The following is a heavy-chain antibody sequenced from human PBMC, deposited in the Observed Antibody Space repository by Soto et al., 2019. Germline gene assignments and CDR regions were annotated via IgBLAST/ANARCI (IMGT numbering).Heavy chain of an antibody. D-gene: IGHD4-17*01. CDR3: ARGNRDYGDYSNSFFDF. Sequence: QVQLVQSGAEMKKPGSSVRVSCKSSGGTFISYAISWVRQGPRQGLEWMGGIIPMYGTATYAQKFQGRVTITADESTRTGYMELHSLRSDDTAVYFCARGNRDYGDYSNSFFDFWGQGTLVTVSS. CDR2: IIPMYGTA. V-gene: IGHV1-69*12. CDR1: GGTFISYA. J-gene: IGHJ4*02.